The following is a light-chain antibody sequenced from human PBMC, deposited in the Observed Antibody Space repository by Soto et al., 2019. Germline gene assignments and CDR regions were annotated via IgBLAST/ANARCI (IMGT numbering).Light chain of an antibody. CDR2: DVS. Sequence: QSALTQPASVSGSPGQSITISCTGSSSDVGANNYVSWYQQHPGKAPKLMIFDVSYRPSGVSHRFSGSKSGNTASLTISGLQAEDEADYYSNSYTTTSTRVFGTGTKLTVL. CDR3: NSYTTTSTRV. V-gene: IGLV2-14*03. J-gene: IGLJ1*01. CDR1: SSDVGANNY.